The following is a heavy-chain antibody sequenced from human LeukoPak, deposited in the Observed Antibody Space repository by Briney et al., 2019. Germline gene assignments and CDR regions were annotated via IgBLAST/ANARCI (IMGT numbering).Heavy chain of an antibody. D-gene: IGHD3-10*01. V-gene: IGHV5-51*01. Sequence: GESLKISCKGSGYIFTNNWIGWVRQMPGKGLEWMGIIYPGDSDTRYSPSFEGQVTISADKSISTAYLQLSSLKASDTAMYYCARQTRDGSGSRGYSFDFWGRGTLVTVSS. CDR3: ARQTRDGSGSRGYSFDF. CDR1: GYIFTNNW. CDR2: IYPGDSDT. J-gene: IGHJ4*02.